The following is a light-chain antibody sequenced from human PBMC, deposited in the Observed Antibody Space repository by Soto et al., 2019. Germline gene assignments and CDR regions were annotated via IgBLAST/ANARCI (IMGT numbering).Light chain of an antibody. CDR3: QQRSASLT. CDR2: DTS. V-gene: IGKV3-11*01. Sequence: PGEGATLSCRASQSAGSYLAWYQQKPGQAPRLLIYDTSNRATGIPARFSGSGSGTDFTLTISSLEPEDFAVYYCQQRSASLTFGGGTKVEIK. CDR1: QSAGSY. J-gene: IGKJ4*01.